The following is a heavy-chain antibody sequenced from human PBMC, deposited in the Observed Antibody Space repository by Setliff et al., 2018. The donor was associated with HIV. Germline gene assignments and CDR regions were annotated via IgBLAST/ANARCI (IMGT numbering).Heavy chain of an antibody. Sequence: VASVKVSCKASGYTFVSYGVSWVRQAPGQGLEWMGRIIPNSAGTNYAQKFQGRVTMTRDTSISTAYMELSRLRSDDTAVYYCATKVYCTNGVCLDAFDIWGQGTMVTVS. CDR1: GYTFVSYG. CDR3: ATKVYCTNGVCLDAFDI. V-gene: IGHV1-2*06. J-gene: IGHJ3*02. D-gene: IGHD2-8*01. CDR2: IIPNSAGT.